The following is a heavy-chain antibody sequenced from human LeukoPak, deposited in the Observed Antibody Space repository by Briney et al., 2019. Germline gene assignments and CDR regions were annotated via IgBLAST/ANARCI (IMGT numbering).Heavy chain of an antibody. CDR1: GYTFTGYY. J-gene: IGHJ5*02. Sequence: ASVKVSFKASGYTFTGYYMHCVRQAPGQGLEWMGWINPNSGGTNYAQKFQGRVTMTRDTSISTAYMELSRLRSDDTAVYYCARAGGVSNWFDPWGQGTLVTVSS. CDR3: ARAGGVSNWFDP. V-gene: IGHV1-2*02. D-gene: IGHD3-16*01. CDR2: INPNSGGT.